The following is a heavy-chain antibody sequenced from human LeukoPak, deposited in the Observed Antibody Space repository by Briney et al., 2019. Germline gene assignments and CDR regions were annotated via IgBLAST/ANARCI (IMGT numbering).Heavy chain of an antibody. CDR2: ISGSGGST. Sequence: PGGSLRLSCAASGFTFSSYAMSWVRQAPGKGLEWVSAISGSGGSTYYADSVKGRFTISRDNSKNTLCPQMNSLRAEDTAVYYCAKRPVDTSLAHFDYWGQGTLVTVSS. V-gene: IGHV3-23*01. D-gene: IGHD5-18*01. J-gene: IGHJ4*02. CDR3: AKRPVDTSLAHFDY. CDR1: GFTFSSYA.